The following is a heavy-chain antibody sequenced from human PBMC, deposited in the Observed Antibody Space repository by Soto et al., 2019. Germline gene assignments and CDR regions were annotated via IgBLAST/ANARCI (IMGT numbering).Heavy chain of an antibody. Sequence: QVQLQESGPGLVKPSETLSLTCTVSGGSISSYYWSWIRQPPGKGLEWIGYIYNSGSTNYNPSLTCRVTTSVHESKNQFALKLSSVTAADTAVYYCARGSTGYSSSWYRYCGQGTPVTVS. V-gene: IGHV4-4*08. CDR3: ARGSTGYSSSWYRY. D-gene: IGHD6-13*01. CDR1: GGSISSYY. CDR2: IYNSGST. J-gene: IGHJ4*02.